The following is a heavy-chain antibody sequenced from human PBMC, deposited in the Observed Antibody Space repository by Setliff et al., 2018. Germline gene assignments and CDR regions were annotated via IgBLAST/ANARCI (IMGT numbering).Heavy chain of an antibody. CDR3: ARKKTVYWYYGMDV. Sequence: SETLSLTCTVSGGSTSSGSYYWSWIRQPAGKGLEWIGHIYTSGSTNYNPSLKSRVTISVDTSKNQFSLKLSSVTAADTAVYYCARKKTVYWYYGMDVWGQGTTVTVSS. D-gene: IGHD2-15*01. CDR2: IYTSGST. J-gene: IGHJ6*02. CDR1: GGSTSSGSYY. V-gene: IGHV4-61*09.